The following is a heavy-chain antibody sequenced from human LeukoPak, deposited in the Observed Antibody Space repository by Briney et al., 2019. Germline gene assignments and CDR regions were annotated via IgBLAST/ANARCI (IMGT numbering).Heavy chain of an antibody. J-gene: IGHJ4*02. D-gene: IGHD6-6*01. CDR3: ARPKSIAARPSPFDY. CDR1: GYTFTSYY. CDR2: INPSGGST. V-gene: IGHV1-46*01. Sequence: ASVKVSCKASGYTFTSYYMHWVRQAPGQGLEWMGIINPSGGSTSYAQKFQGRVTMTRDTSTSTVYMELSSLRSEDTAVYYCARPKSIAARPSPFDYWGQGTLVTVSS.